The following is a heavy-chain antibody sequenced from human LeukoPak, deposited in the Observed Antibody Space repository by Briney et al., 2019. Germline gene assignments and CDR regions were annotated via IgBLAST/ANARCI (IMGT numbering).Heavy chain of an antibody. CDR2: ISWNSGSI. CDR1: GFTFDDYA. Sequence: GGSLRLSCAASGFTFDDYAMHWVRQAPGKGLEWVSGISWNSGSIGYADSVKGRFTISRDNAKNSLYLQMNSLRAEDTALYYCAKGSYSNSGYYFDYWAREPSSPSPQ. V-gene: IGHV3-9*01. CDR3: AKGSYSNSGYYFDY. J-gene: IGHJ4*02. D-gene: IGHD4-11*01.